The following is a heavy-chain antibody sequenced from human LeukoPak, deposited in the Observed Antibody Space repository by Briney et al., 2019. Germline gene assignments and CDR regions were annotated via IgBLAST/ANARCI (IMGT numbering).Heavy chain of an antibody. CDR1: GFTFSSYA. D-gene: IGHD1-7*01. CDR3: ARSQLRHLYYSDY. Sequence: GRSLRLSCAATGFTFSSYAVHWVRQAPGKGLEWVAVISNDGTNEYYADSVKGRFTISRDNSKNTLYLQMNSLRAEDTAVYYCARSQLRHLYYSDYWGQGTLVTVSS. J-gene: IGHJ4*02. CDR2: ISNDGTNE. V-gene: IGHV3-30-3*01.